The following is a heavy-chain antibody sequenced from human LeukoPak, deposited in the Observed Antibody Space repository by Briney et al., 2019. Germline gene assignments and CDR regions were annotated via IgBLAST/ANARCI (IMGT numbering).Heavy chain of an antibody. CDR3: AREYYYDSTSGGMDV. D-gene: IGHD3-22*01. J-gene: IGHJ6*02. CDR2: ISSSGSTI. Sequence: GGSLRLSCATSGFTFSSYSMSWIRQAPGKGLEWVSYISSSGSTIYYADSVKGRFTISRDNAKNSLYLQMNSLRAEDTAVYYCAREYYYDSTSGGMDVWGQGTTVTVSS. V-gene: IGHV3-11*01. CDR1: GFTFSSYS.